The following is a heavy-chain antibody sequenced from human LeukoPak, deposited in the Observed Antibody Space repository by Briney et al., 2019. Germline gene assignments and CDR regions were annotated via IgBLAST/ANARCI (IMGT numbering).Heavy chain of an antibody. CDR3: ARPEKRTIFGVVITDPYYYYYMDV. J-gene: IGHJ6*03. D-gene: IGHD3-3*01. CDR2: IIPIFGTA. CDR1: GGTFSSYA. Sequence: SVKVSCKASGGTFSSYAISWVRQAPGQGLEWMGGIIPIFGTANYAQKFQGRVTITADESTSTAYMELSSLRSEDTAVYYCARPEKRTIFGVVITDPYYYYYMDVWGKGTTVTVSS. V-gene: IGHV1-69*01.